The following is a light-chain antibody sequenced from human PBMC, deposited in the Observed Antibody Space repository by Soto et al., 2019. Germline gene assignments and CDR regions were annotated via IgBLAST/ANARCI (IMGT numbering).Light chain of an antibody. V-gene: IGKV3-11*01. J-gene: IGKJ5*01. CDR2: GAS. Sequence: DIVLTQSPATLSLSPGERATLTCRASQSVSSFLAWYQQKPGQAPRLLIYGASIRATGIPARFSGSGSGTDFTLTISSLQPEDFATYYCQQSYSTPLFGQGTRLEIK. CDR1: QSVSSF. CDR3: QQSYSTPL.